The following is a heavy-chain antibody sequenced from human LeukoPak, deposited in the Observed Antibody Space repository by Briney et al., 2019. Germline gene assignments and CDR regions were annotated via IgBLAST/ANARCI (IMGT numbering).Heavy chain of an antibody. D-gene: IGHD6-19*01. CDR3: ARHKDSSGWSAFDR. CDR2: IYYSGST. CDR1: GGSISSSSYY. V-gene: IGHV4-39*01. Sequence: PSETLSLTCTVSGGSISSSSYYWGWVRQPPGKGLEWIGSIYYSGSTYYNPSLKSRVTISVDTSKNQFSLKLSSVTAADTAVYYCARHKDSSGWSAFDRWSQGTLVTVSS. J-gene: IGHJ4*02.